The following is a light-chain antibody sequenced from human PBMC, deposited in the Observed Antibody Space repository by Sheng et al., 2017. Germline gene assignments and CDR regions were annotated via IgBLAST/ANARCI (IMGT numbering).Light chain of an antibody. J-gene: IGKJ1*01. Sequence: EIVLTQFPGTLSLSPGQRATLFCRASQNVASNFLAWYQQKPGQAPRLLIYGASTRATGIPDRFQWQXVWDGLHLTIKRLEPGDFAIYYCHHYGRSTTFGPGTKVRI. CDR3: HHYGRSTT. V-gene: IGKV3-20*01. CDR1: QNVASNF. CDR2: GAS.